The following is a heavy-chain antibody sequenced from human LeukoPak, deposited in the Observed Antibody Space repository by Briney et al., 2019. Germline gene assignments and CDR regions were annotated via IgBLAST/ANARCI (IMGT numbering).Heavy chain of an antibody. D-gene: IGHD3-16*01. V-gene: IGHV4-59*01. CDR2: IYYSGST. J-gene: IGHJ3*02. Sequence: KPGGSLRLSCAASGFTFDDYAMHWIRQPPGKGLEWIGYIYYSGSTNYNPSLKSRVTISVDTSKNQFSLKLSSVTAADTAVYYCASRSGEQPAQLAFDIWGQGAMVTVSS. CDR3: ASRSGEQPAQLAFDI. CDR1: GFTFDDYA.